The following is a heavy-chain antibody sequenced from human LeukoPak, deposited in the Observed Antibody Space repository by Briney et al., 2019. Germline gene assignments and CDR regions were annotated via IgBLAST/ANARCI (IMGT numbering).Heavy chain of an antibody. CDR3: ARVEPYSYYFGMDV. J-gene: IGHJ6*02. D-gene: IGHD1-26*01. CDR2: IHDTGST. CDR1: GGSISTYY. Sequence: PSETLSLTCTVSGGSISTYYWSWIRQSPGKGLDWIGYIHDTGSTNYNPSLKSRVSISVDRSKSQFSLHLSSVTAADTAVYFCARVEPYSYYFGMDVWGRGTTATVSS. V-gene: IGHV4-59*08.